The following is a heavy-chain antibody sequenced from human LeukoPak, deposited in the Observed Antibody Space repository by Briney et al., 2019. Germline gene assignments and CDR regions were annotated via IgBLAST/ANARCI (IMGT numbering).Heavy chain of an antibody. J-gene: IGHJ3*02. V-gene: IGHV4-59*01. CDR2: IYYSGST. Sequence: SSETLSLTCTVSGGSISSYYWSWIRQPPGKGLEWIGYIYYSGSTNYNPSLKSRVTISVDTSKNQFSLKLSSVTAADTAVYYCARMYYDFWSGYPSLDAFDIWGQGTMVTVSS. CDR3: ARMYYDFWSGYPSLDAFDI. CDR1: GGSISSYY. D-gene: IGHD3-3*01.